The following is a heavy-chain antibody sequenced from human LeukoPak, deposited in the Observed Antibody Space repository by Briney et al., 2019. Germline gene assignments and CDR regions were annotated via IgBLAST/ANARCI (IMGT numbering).Heavy chain of an antibody. D-gene: IGHD6-13*01. J-gene: IGHJ4*02. CDR1: GGSISSSSYY. CDR3: ARHGSIATGAFTH. V-gene: IGHV4-39*01. CDR2: IYYSGST. Sequence: SETLSLTCTVSGGSISSSSYYWGWIRQPPGKGLEWIGSIYYSGSTYYNPSLKSRVTISVDTSKNQFSLKLGSVTAADTAVYYCARHGSIATGAFTHWGQGTLVTVSS.